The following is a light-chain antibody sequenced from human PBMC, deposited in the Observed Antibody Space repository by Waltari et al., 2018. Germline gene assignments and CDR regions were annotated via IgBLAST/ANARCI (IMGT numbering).Light chain of an antibody. J-gene: IGKJ1*01. Sequence: EIVMTQSPAILSVSPGDRATLPCRASQSVSNNLAWYEQKPGQAPRLLIYVASARATRVPARFSGSGSGTDFTLTSSSLQSEDFAVYVCQHYNAWPRAFGQGTRVEIK. CDR1: QSVSNN. CDR3: QHYNAWPRA. V-gene: IGKV3-15*01. CDR2: VAS.